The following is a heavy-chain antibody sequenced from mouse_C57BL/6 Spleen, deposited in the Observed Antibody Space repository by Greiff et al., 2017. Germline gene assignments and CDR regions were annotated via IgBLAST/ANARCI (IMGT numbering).Heavy chain of an antibody. D-gene: IGHD2-5*01. Sequence: EVMLVESGGGLVQPKGSLKLSCAASGFSFNTYAMNWVRQAPGKGLEWVARIRSKGNNYATYYADSVKDRFTISRDDSESMLYMQMNNVKTEDRAMYYSVRQRSNLYCYAMDYWGQGTSVTVSS. J-gene: IGHJ4*01. CDR2: IRSKGNNYAT. V-gene: IGHV10-1*01. CDR1: GFSFNTYA. CDR3: VRQRSNLYCYAMDY.